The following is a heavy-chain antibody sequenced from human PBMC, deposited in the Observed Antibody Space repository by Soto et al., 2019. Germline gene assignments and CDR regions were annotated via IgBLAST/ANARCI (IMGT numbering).Heavy chain of an antibody. D-gene: IGHD2-21*02. CDR1: GFTFSKFG. CDR2: ISNDGSDE. V-gene: IGHV3-30*18. Sequence: QVQLVESGGGVVQPGRSLRLSCAASGFTFSKFGMHWLRLAPGRGLEWVAGISNDGSDEYYVDSVKGRFNISRDNSKITLSLQMNSLRFEDTAVYFCAKDRRKWGDSPFEKWGQGTLVTVSS. CDR3: AKDRRKWGDSPFEK. J-gene: IGHJ4*02.